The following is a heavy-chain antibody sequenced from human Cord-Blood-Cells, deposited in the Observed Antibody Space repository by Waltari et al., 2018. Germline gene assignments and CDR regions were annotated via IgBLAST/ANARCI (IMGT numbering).Heavy chain of an antibody. V-gene: IGHV4-34*01. CDR2: IKHSGST. Sequence: QVQLQQWGAGLLKPSETLSLTCAVYGGSFSGSYWSWIRQPPGKGLEWIGEIKHSGSTNYNPSLKSRVTISVDTSKNQFSLKLSSVTAADTAVYYCARGLPYSSSWYNWFDPWGQGTLVTVSS. J-gene: IGHJ5*02. D-gene: IGHD6-13*01. CDR1: GGSFSGSY. CDR3: ARGLPYSSSWYNWFDP.